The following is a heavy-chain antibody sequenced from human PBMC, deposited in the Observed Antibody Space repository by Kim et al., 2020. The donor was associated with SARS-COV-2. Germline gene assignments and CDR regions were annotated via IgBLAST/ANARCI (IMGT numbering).Heavy chain of an antibody. Sequence: SETLSHTCTVSGGSISSYYWSWIRQPPGKGLEWIGYIYYSGSTNYNPSLKSRVTISVDTSKNQFSLKLSSVTAADTAVYYCARSSSRNYYYYGMDVWGQG. D-gene: IGHD6-13*01. CDR1: GGSISSYY. J-gene: IGHJ6*02. V-gene: IGHV4-59*01. CDR2: IYYSGST. CDR3: ARSSSRNYYYYGMDV.